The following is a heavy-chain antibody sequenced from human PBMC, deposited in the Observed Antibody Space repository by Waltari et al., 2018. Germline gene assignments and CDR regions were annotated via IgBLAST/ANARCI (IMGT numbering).Heavy chain of an antibody. CDR2: ISAYNGNT. J-gene: IGHJ6*02. CDR1: GYTFTSYG. CDR3: ARGSYYDFWSGYRYYYYGMDV. D-gene: IGHD3-3*01. V-gene: IGHV1-18*01. Sequence: EVKKPGASVKVSCKASGYTFTSYGISWVRQAPGQGLEWMGWISAYNGNTNYAQKLQGRVTMTTDTSTSTAYMELRSLRSDDTAVYYCARGSYYDFWSGYRYYYYGMDVWGQGTTVTVSS.